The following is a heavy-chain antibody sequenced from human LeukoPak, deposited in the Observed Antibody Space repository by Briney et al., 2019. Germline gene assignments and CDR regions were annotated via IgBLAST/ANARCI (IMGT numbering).Heavy chain of an antibody. V-gene: IGHV1-69*13. CDR1: GGTFSSYA. CDR2: IIPIFGTA. Sequence: SVKVSCKASGGTFSSYAISWVRQAPGQGLEWMGRIIPIFGTANYAQKFQGRVTITADESTSTAYMELSSLRSEDTAVYYCASCLCSSTSCYEYNWFDPWGQGTLVTVSS. J-gene: IGHJ5*02. D-gene: IGHD2-2*01. CDR3: ASCLCSSTSCYEYNWFDP.